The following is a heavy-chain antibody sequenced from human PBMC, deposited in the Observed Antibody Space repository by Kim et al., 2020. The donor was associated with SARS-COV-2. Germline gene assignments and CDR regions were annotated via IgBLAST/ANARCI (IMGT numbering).Heavy chain of an antibody. CDR3: ARILHKYYYDSSGYLDY. J-gene: IGHJ4*02. D-gene: IGHD3-22*01. Sequence: LKSRVTISVDKSKNQFALKLSSVTAADTAVYYCARILHKYYYDSSGYLDYWGQGTLVTVSS. V-gene: IGHV4-4*02.